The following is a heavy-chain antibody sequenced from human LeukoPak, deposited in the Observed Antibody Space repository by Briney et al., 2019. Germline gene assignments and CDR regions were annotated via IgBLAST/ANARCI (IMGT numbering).Heavy chain of an antibody. Sequence: PSETLSLTCAVSDDSFSSHYWTWIRQPLGKGLEWIGYISYIGSTNYNPSLKSRVTISIDTSKNQFSLQLTSVTAADTAVYYCARDLVTVTKGFDIWGQGTMVSVSS. D-gene: IGHD4-17*01. J-gene: IGHJ3*02. CDR2: ISYIGST. V-gene: IGHV4-59*11. CDR3: ARDLVTVTKGFDI. CDR1: DDSFSSHY.